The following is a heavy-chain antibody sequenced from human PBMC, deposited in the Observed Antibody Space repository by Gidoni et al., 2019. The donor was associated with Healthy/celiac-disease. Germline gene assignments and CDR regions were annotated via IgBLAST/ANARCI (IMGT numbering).Heavy chain of an antibody. CDR1: GFTFDDYA. V-gene: IGHV3-9*01. D-gene: IGHD6-6*01. CDR3: AKDRAGSSSIFDY. CDR2: ILWNSGSI. Sequence: EVQLVESGGGLVQPGRSLRLSCAASGFTFDDYAMRWVRQAPGKGLEWVSGILWNSGSIGYSDSVKGRFTISRDNAKNSLYLQMNSLRAEDTALYYCAKDRAGSSSIFDYWGQGTLVTVSS. J-gene: IGHJ4*02.